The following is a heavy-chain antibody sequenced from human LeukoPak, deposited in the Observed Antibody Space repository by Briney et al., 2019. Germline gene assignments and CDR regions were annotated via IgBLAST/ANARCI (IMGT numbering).Heavy chain of an antibody. J-gene: IGHJ6*02. CDR2: INHSGST. Sequence: SETLSLTCAVYGGSFSGYHWSWIRQPPGKGLEWIGEINHSGSTNYNPSLKSRVTISVDTSKNQFSLKLSSVTAADTAVYYCEREPAHYYGMDVWGQGTTVTVSS. V-gene: IGHV4-34*01. CDR1: GGSFSGYH. CDR3: EREPAHYYGMDV. D-gene: IGHD6-25*01.